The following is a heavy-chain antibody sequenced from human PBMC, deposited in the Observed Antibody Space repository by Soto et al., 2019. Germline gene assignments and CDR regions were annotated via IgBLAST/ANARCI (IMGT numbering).Heavy chain of an antibody. CDR1: GGSVSSGSYY. J-gene: IGHJ4*02. D-gene: IGHD3-22*01. V-gene: IGHV4-61*01. CDR3: ARNLEYYYDGSGYYYAYYFDY. CDR2: IYYSGST. Sequence: QVQLQESGPGLVKPSETLSLTCTVSGGSVSSGSYYWSWIRQPPGKGLECIGYIYYSGSTNYNPSLKSRVTISVDTSKIQCSLKLSSVTAADTAVYYCARNLEYYYDGSGYYYAYYFDYWGQGTLVTVSS.